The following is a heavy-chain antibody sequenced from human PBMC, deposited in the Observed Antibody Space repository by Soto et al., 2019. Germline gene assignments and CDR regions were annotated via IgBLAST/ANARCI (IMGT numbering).Heavy chain of an antibody. V-gene: IGHV4-59*08. D-gene: IGHD4-17*01. CDR2: IYYSGST. CDR3: ARLSDYGDYNYYYYMDV. CDR1: GGSISSYY. J-gene: IGHJ6*03. Sequence: SETLSLTCTVSGGSISSYYWSWIRQPPGKGLEWIGYIYYSGSTNYNPSLKSRVTISVDTPKNQFSLKLSSVTAADTAVYYCARLSDYGDYNYYYYMDVWGKGTTVTVSS.